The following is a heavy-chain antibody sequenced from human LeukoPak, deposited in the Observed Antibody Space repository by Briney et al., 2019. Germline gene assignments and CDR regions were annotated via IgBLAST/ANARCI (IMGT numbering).Heavy chain of an antibody. CDR1: GGSISSSSYY. V-gene: IGHV4-39*01. Sequence: SETLSLTCTVSGGSISSSSYYWGWIRQPPGKGLEWTGSIYYSGSTYYNPSLKSRVTISVDTSKNQVSLKLSSVTAADTAVYYCARPQTAGAWFDPWGQGTLVTVSS. CDR3: ARPQTAGAWFDP. CDR2: IYYSGST. D-gene: IGHD6-19*01. J-gene: IGHJ5*02.